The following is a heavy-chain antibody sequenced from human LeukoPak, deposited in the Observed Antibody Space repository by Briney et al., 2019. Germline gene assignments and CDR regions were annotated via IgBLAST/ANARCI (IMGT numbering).Heavy chain of an antibody. V-gene: IGHV4-34*01. CDR1: GGSLSGYY. Sequence: SETLSLTCAVYGGSLSGYYWSWIRQPPGKGLEWIGEINHSGSTNYNPSLKSRVTISVDTSKNQFSLKLSSVTAADTAVYYCASDRGDYESYWGQGTLVTVSS. CDR3: ASDRGDYESY. J-gene: IGHJ4*02. D-gene: IGHD4-17*01. CDR2: INHSGST.